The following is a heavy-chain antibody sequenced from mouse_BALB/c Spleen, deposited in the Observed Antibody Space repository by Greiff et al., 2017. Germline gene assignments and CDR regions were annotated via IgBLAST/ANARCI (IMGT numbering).Heavy chain of an antibody. Sequence: EVKLVESGGGLVKPGGSLKLSCAASGFTFSSYTMSWVRQTPEKRLEWVATISSGGGYTYYPDSVKGRFTISRDNAKNTLYLQMSSLKSEDTAMYYCTRDVITTAAFAYWGQGTLVTVSA. V-gene: IGHV5-6-4*01. CDR3: TRDVITTAAFAY. D-gene: IGHD1-2*01. CDR1: GFTFSSYT. CDR2: ISSGGGYT. J-gene: IGHJ3*01.